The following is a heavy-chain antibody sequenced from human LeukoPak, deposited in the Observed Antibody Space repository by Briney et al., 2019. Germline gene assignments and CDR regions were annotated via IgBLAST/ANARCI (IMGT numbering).Heavy chain of an antibody. CDR3: ARGLTRGYTYGGCFAP. J-gene: IGHJ5*02. D-gene: IGHD5-18*01. Sequence: SETLSLTCTVSGGSISSSDYYWGWIRHPPRKRLEWIASIYYSGSTYYSPSLKSGVTISVDTSKNQFSVKLRSVTATDTAVYYCARGLTRGYTYGGCFAPWGQGTLVTVSS. CDR2: IYYSGST. CDR1: GGSISSSDYY. V-gene: IGHV4-39*01.